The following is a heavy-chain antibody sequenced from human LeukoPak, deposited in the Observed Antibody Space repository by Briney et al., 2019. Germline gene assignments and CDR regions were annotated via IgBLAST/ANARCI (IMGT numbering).Heavy chain of an antibody. D-gene: IGHD2-21*02. V-gene: IGHV4-39*07. CDR2: IYYSGST. CDR3: ARSERRAKHIVVVTAIPEYWYFEL. J-gene: IGHJ2*01. Sequence: PSETLSLTCTVSGGSLSSSSYYWGWIRPPPGKGLEWIVSIYYSGSTYYNPSLKSRVTISLDTSKNPFSLKLSSVTAADTAVYYCARSERRAKHIVVVTAIPEYWYFELWGRGTLVTVSS. CDR1: GGSLSSSSYY.